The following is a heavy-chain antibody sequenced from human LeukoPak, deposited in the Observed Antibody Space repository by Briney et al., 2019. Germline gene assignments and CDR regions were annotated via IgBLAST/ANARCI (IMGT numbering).Heavy chain of an antibody. CDR2: QDGKNK. V-gene: IGHV3-30*04. CDR1: GFPFRSYI. J-gene: IGHJ4*02. CDR3: ARDDRGYSGYHFDH. Sequence: GGSLRLSCAASGFPFRSYIFHWVGPAPAKGLQGVAVQDGKNKYYTDSVKDRFTISRDNSKNTLYLQMNSLRAEDTAVYYCARDDRGYSGYHFDHWGQGTLVTVSS. D-gene: IGHD5-12*01.